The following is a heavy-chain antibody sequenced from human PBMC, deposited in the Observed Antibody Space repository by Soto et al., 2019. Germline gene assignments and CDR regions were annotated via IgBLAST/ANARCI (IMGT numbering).Heavy chain of an antibody. CDR2: IYYSGST. CDR3: AMSYDSSGYFGGFAY. D-gene: IGHD3-22*01. Sequence: QVQLQESGPGLVKPSETLSLTCTVSGGSISSYYWSWIRQPPGKGLEWIGYIYYSGSTNYNPSLKSRVTISVDTYKNQFSLKLSSVTAADTAVYYCAMSYDSSGYFGGFAYWGQGTLVTVSS. CDR1: GGSISSYY. J-gene: IGHJ4*02. V-gene: IGHV4-59*01.